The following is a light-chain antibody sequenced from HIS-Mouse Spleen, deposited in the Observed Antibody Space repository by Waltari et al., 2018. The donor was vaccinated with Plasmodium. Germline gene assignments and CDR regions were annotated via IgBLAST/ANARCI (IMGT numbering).Light chain of an antibody. CDR3: VLYMGSGIWV. V-gene: IGLV8-61*01. Sequence: QTVVTQEPSFSVSPGGTVTLTCGLSSGSVSTSYYPSWYQQTPGQAPRTLIYSTTTCSSGVSDRVSGSILGNKAALTIAGAQADDESDYYCVLYMGSGIWVVGGGTKLTVL. CDR2: STT. J-gene: IGLJ2*01. CDR1: SGSVSTSYY.